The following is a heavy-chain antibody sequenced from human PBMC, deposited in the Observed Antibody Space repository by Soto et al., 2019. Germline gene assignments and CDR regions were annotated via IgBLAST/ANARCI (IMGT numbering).Heavy chain of an antibody. CDR3: ARIIAVAGTRHSYYYYCMDV. V-gene: IGHV1-18*01. J-gene: IGHJ6*02. CDR1: GYTFTSYG. D-gene: IGHD6-19*01. Sequence: QVQLVQSGAEVKKPGASVKVSCKASGYTFTSYGISWVRQAPGQGLEWMGWISAYNGNTNYAQKLQGRVTMTTDTSTSTAYMELRSLRSDDTAVYYCARIIAVAGTRHSYYYYCMDVWGQGTTVTVSS. CDR2: ISAYNGNT.